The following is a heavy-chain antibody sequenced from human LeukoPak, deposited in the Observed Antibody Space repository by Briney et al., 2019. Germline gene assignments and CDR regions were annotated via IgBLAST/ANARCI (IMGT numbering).Heavy chain of an antibody. V-gene: IGHV4-59*01. J-gene: IGHJ4*02. CDR3: ARSDSSSWYPSGNHFDY. D-gene: IGHD6-13*01. CDR1: GGSISSYY. CDR2: IYYSGST. Sequence: SETLSLTCTVSGGSISSYYWSWIRQPPGKGLEWIGYIYYSGSTNYNPSLKSRVTISVDTSKNQFSLKLSSVTAADTAVYYCARSDSSSWYPSGNHFDYWGQGTLVTVSS.